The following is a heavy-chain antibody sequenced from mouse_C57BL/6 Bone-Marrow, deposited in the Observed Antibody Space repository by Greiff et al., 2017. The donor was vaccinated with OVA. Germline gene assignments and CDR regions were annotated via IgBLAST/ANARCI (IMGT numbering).Heavy chain of an antibody. J-gene: IGHJ4*01. CDR2: ISYSGST. V-gene: IGHV3-8*01. CDR1: GYSITSDY. CDR3: ARFLTGSGAMDY. D-gene: IGHD4-1*01. Sequence: EVQRVESGPGLAKPSQTLSLTCSVTGYSITSDYWNWIRKFPGNKLEYMGYISYSGSTYYNPSLKSRISITRDTSKDQYYLQLHSVTTEDTATYYCARFLTGSGAMDYWGQGTAVTVSS.